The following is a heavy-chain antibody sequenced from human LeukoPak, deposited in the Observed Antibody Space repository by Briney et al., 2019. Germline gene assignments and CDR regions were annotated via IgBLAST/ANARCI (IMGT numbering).Heavy chain of an antibody. V-gene: IGHV5-51*01. J-gene: IGHJ4*02. CDR2: IYPADSDT. Sequence: GESLETSFKGSGYNFGGYWIAWVRQMPAKGLEWMGIIYPADSDTRYSPSFQGQVTISADKSITNAYLQWSSLKASDTAMYYCATPHDATAYYYDSSGYFYWGQGTLVTVSS. D-gene: IGHD3-22*01. CDR3: ATPHDATAYYYDSSGYFY. CDR1: GYNFGGYW.